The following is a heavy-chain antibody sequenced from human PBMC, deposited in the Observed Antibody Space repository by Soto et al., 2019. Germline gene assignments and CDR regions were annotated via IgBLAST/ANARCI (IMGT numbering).Heavy chain of an antibody. CDR3: AKIPIMTTVTHYFDY. CDR2: INGGDGST. D-gene: IGHD4-17*01. V-gene: IGHV3-23*01. CDR1: GFTFSSYA. Sequence: EVQLLESGGGLVQPGGSLRLSCAASGFTFSSYAMSWVRQAPGQGLEWVSTINGGDGSTYYGDPVKGRFTISRDDSTITLYLQMNSLRAEDTAVYYCAKIPIMTTVTHYFDYWGQGTLVTVSS. J-gene: IGHJ4*02.